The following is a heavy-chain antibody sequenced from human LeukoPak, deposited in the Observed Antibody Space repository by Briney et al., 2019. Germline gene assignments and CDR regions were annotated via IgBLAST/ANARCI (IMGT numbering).Heavy chain of an antibody. V-gene: IGHV1-69*02. Sequence: SVKVSCKASGGTFSSYTISWVRQAPGQGLEWMGRIIPILGIANYAQKFQGRVTITADKSTSTAYMELSSLRSEDTAVYYCARSTFSDYDSSGYYPIFDYWGQGTLVTVSS. D-gene: IGHD3-22*01. CDR2: IIPILGIA. J-gene: IGHJ4*02. CDR3: ARSTFSDYDSSGYYPIFDY. CDR1: GGTFSSYT.